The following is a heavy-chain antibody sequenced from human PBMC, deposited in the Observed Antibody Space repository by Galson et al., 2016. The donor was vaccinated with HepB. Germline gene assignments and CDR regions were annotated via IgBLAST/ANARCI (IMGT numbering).Heavy chain of an antibody. CDR1: GFPFSDYY. J-gene: IGHJ3*02. V-gene: IGHV3-11*01. Sequence: SLRLSCAASGFPFSDYYMSWARQAPGKGLEWLSHMTTSGSTIHYADSVKGRFTASRDNAKSSMFLHLNSLGAEDTALYYCARGLRAGSCSTTTCDGTYDMWGQGTMVTVSS. D-gene: IGHD2-2*01. CDR2: MTTSGSTI. CDR3: ARGLRAGSCSTTTCDGTYDM.